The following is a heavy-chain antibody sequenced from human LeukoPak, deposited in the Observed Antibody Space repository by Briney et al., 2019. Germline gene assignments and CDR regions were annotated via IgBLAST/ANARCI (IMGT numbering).Heavy chain of an antibody. CDR3: ARDRVLHYFDY. Sequence: GGSLRLSCAASGFTFSSHGMHWVRQAPGKGLEWVAVIWYDGSDRYYADSVKGRFTISRDNSKNTLYLQMTSLRADDTAVYYCARDRVLHYFDYWGQGALVTVSS. D-gene: IGHD3-16*01. J-gene: IGHJ4*02. CDR2: IWYDGSDR. V-gene: IGHV3-33*01. CDR1: GFTFSSHG.